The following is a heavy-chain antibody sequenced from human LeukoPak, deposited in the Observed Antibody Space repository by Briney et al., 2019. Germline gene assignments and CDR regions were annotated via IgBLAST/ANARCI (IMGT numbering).Heavy chain of an antibody. Sequence: PGGSLRLSCAASGFTFSSYWMSWVRQAPGKGLEWVANIKQDGSEKYYVDSVKGRFTISRDNAKNSLYLQMNSLRAEDTAVYYCARVEQLVRYYYYYYHMDVWGKGTTVTVSS. J-gene: IGHJ6*03. CDR1: GFTFSSYW. CDR2: IKQDGSEK. V-gene: IGHV3-7*01. CDR3: ARVEQLVRYYYYYYHMDV. D-gene: IGHD6-13*01.